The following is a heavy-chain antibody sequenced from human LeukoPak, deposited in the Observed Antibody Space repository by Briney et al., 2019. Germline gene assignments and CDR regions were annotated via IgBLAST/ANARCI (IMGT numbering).Heavy chain of an antibody. CDR3: ARVRYYDYVWGSYRQGYYMDV. J-gene: IGHJ6*03. D-gene: IGHD3-16*02. CDR1: GGTFSSYA. Sequence: SVKVSCKASGGTFSSYAISWVRQAPGQGLEWMGGIIPIFGTANYAQKFQGRVTITTDESTSTAYMELSSRRSEDTAVYYCARVRYYDYVWGSYRQGYYMDVWGKGTTVTVSS. CDR2: IIPIFGTA. V-gene: IGHV1-69*05.